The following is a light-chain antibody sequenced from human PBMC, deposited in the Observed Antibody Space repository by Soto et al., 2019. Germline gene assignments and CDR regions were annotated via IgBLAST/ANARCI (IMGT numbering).Light chain of an antibody. CDR3: MQNTHWPRT. V-gene: IGKV2-30*01. J-gene: IGKJ1*01. CDR2: NVS. Sequence: DVVLTQCPLSLPVTLGQPASISCGSSRALIYSDGNTYLNWFQQRPGQSPRGLIYNVSDRDSGVPDRFSGSGSGTDFTLKISRVEAEDVGIYYCMQNTHWPRTFGQGTKVDIK. CDR1: RALIYSDGNTY.